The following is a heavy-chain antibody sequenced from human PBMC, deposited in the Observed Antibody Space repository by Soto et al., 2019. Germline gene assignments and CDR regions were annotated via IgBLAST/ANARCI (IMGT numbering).Heavy chain of an antibody. CDR3: ARESGDWPLNWFDP. J-gene: IGHJ5*02. V-gene: IGHV3-74*01. D-gene: IGHD2-21*02. CDR1: GFNFSNHW. CDR2: ITSDGKSK. Sequence: VGSLRLSCAASGFNFSNHWMHWVRQRPAEGLVWVSRITSDGKSKAYAESVKGRFAISRDNAKNTLYLQMNGLTAEDTAVYYCARESGDWPLNWFDPWGQGTLVTVSS.